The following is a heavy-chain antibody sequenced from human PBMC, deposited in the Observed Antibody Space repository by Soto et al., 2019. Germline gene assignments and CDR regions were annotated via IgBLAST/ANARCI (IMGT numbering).Heavy chain of an antibody. CDR1: GFTFSSYA. D-gene: IGHD6-13*01. J-gene: IGHJ4*02. CDR3: ARDLKLYSSSWYGTRGLDY. Sequence: GGSLRLSCAASGFTFSSYAMHWVRQAPGKGLEWVAVISYDGSNKYYADSVKGRFTISRDNSKNTLYLQMNSLRAEDTAVYYCARDLKLYSSSWYGTRGLDYWGQGTLVTVSS. V-gene: IGHV3-30-3*01. CDR2: ISYDGSNK.